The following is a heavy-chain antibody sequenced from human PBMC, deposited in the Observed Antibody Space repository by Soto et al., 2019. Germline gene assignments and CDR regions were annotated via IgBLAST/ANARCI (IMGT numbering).Heavy chain of an antibody. CDR2: IRSKANSYAT. CDR1: GFTFSGSA. D-gene: IGHD6-13*01. CDR3: TSGYSSSWPLMDV. V-gene: IGHV3-73*01. J-gene: IGHJ6*04. Sequence: EVQLVESGGGLVQPGGSLKLSCAASGFTFSGSAMHWVRQASGKGLEWVGRIRSKANSYATAYAASVKGRFTISRDDSKNTAYLQMNGLKTEDTAVYYCTSGYSSSWPLMDVWGKGTTVTVSS.